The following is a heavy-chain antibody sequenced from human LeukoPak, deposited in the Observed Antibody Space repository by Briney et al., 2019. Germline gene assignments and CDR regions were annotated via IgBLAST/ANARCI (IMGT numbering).Heavy chain of an antibody. CDR2: INPNSGGT. CDR3: ARRYDFWSGYYYY. Sequence: ASVNVSCKASGYTFTGYYMHWVRQAPGQGLEWMGWINPNSGGTNYAQKFQGRVTMTRDTSISTAYMELSRLRSDDTAVYYCARRYDFWSGYYYYWGQGTLVTVSS. CDR1: GYTFTGYY. V-gene: IGHV1-2*02. D-gene: IGHD3-3*01. J-gene: IGHJ4*02.